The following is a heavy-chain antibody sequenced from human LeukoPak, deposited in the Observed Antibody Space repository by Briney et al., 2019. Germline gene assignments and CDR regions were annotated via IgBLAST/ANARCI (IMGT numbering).Heavy chain of an antibody. D-gene: IGHD6-19*01. CDR3: ARVLEAVAGTFYYYYYYYMDV. V-gene: IGHV4-59*01. Sequence: PSETLSLTCTVSGGSISSYYWSWIRQPPGKGLEWIGYIYYSGSTNYNPSLKSRVTISVDTSKNQFSLKLSSVTAADTAVYYCARVLEAVAGTFYYYYYYYMDVWGKGTTVTISS. J-gene: IGHJ6*03. CDR2: IYYSGST. CDR1: GGSISSYY.